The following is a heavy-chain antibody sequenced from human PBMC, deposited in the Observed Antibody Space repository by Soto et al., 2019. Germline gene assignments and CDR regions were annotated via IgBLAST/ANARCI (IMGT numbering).Heavy chain of an antibody. CDR2: ISISGTTI. V-gene: IGHV3-11*01. D-gene: IGHD3-9*01. CDR1: GFTLSDYY. J-gene: IGHJ4*02. CDR3: ARFGGDGYYNF. Sequence: QVQLVESGGGLVKPGGSLRLSCAASGFTLSDYYMTWIRQAPGKGLEWVSDISISGTTIHYADSVRGRFTISRDNAKNSLWRQMNALRAEDTAVYYCARFGGDGYYNFWGQGTLVTVSS.